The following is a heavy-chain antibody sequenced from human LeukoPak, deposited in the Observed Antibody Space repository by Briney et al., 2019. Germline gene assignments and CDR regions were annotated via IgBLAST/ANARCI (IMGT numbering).Heavy chain of an antibody. Sequence: PSETLSLTCTVSGGSISSYYWSWIRQPPGKGLEWIGYIYYSGSTNYNPSLKSRVTISVDTSKNQFSLKLSSVTAADTAVYYCATMVRGARSDYWGQGTLVTVSS. D-gene: IGHD3-10*01. CDR1: GGSISSYY. CDR2: IYYSGST. V-gene: IGHV4-59*01. J-gene: IGHJ4*02. CDR3: ATMVRGARSDY.